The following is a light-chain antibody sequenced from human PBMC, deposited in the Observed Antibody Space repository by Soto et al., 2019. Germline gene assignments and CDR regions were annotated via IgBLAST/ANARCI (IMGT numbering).Light chain of an antibody. CDR2: GAS. V-gene: IGKV3-20*01. CDR3: QQHGSSPPT. J-gene: IGKJ5*01. CDR1: QSVSSY. Sequence: AKTPAAQCCVGGERATLSCRASQSVSSYLAWYQQKPGQAPRLLIYGASSRATGIPDRFSGSGSGSDFTLPFSRPGPADFAVYYGQQHGSSPPTLGQGTRLEI.